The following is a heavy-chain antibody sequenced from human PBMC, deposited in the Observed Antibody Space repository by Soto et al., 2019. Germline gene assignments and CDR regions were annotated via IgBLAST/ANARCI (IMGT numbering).Heavy chain of an antibody. Sequence: LSLTCTVSGGSISSYYWSWIRQPPGKGLEWIGYIYYSGSTNYNPSLKSRVTISVDTSKNQFSLKLSSVTAADTAVYYCAREGDYADLTYWGQGTLVTVSS. V-gene: IGHV4-59*01. J-gene: IGHJ4*02. CDR3: AREGDYADLTY. D-gene: IGHD4-17*01. CDR2: IYYSGST. CDR1: GGSISSYY.